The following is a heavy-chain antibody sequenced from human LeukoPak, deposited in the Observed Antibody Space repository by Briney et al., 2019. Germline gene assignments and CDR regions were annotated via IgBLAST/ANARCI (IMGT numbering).Heavy chain of an antibody. CDR3: ARLRGYSYGYNYHGMDV. CDR1: GGTFSSYA. D-gene: IGHD5-18*01. Sequence: GASVKVSCKASGGTFSSYAISWVRQAPGQGLEWMGGIIPIFGTANYAQKFQGRVTITADESTSTAYMELSSLRSEDTAVYYCARLRGYSYGYNYHGMDVWGKGTTVTVSS. CDR2: IIPIFGTA. V-gene: IGHV1-69*01. J-gene: IGHJ6*04.